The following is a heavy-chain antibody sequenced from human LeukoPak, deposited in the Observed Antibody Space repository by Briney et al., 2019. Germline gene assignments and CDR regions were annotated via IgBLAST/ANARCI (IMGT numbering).Heavy chain of an antibody. CDR2: ISGSGGST. V-gene: IGHV3-23*01. CDR3: AKDYDYGGVNWFDP. D-gene: IGHD4-23*01. CDR1: GFTFSSYA. J-gene: IGHJ5*02. Sequence: GGSLRLSCAASGFTFSSYAMRWVRQAPGRGLEWVSGISGSGGSTYYADSVKGRFTISRDNSKNTLYLQMNSLRAEDTAGYYCAKDYDYGGVNWFDPWGQGTLVIVSS.